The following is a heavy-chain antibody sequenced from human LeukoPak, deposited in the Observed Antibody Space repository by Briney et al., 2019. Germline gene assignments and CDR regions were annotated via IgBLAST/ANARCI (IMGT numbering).Heavy chain of an antibody. CDR2: ITGSSSYI. CDR1: GFTFSSYG. J-gene: IGHJ4*02. D-gene: IGHD3-22*01. Sequence: PGDSLRLSCAASGFTFSSYGMNWVRQAPGKGLEWVSSITGSSSYIHYADSVKGRFTISRDNAKNSLYLQMNSLRAEDTAVYYCARDTYYDLYYYFDYWGQGTLVTVSS. V-gene: IGHV3-21*01. CDR3: ARDTYYDLYYYFDY.